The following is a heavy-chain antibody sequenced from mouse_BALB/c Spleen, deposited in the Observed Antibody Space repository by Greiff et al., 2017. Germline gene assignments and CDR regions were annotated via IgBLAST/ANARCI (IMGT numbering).Heavy chain of an antibody. J-gene: IGHJ2*01. CDR2: INPNNGGT. D-gene: IGHD2-1*01. Sequence: EVQLQQSGPELVKPGASVKIPCKASGYTFTDYNMDWVKQSHGKSLEWIGDINPNNGGTIYNQKFKGKATLTVDKSSSTAYMQLKSLTSEDSAVYYCARTGGFYGNFSFDYWGQGTTRTVSS. V-gene: IGHV1-18*01. CDR1: GYTFTDYN. CDR3: ARTGGFYGNFSFDY.